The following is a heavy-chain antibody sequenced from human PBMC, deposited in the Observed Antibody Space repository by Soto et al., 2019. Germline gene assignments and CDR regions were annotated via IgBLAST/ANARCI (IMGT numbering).Heavy chain of an antibody. CDR1: GASTSGFY. V-gene: IGHV4-4*07. CDR3: VRDGTKTLRDWFDP. Sequence: PSETVSLTCTVSGASTSGFYWSWIRKSAGKGLEWIGRIYATGTTDYNPSLKSRVMMSVDTSKKQFSLKLRSVTAADTAVYYCVRDGTKTLRDWFDPWGQGISVTVSS. J-gene: IGHJ5*02. CDR2: IYATGTT. D-gene: IGHD1-1*01.